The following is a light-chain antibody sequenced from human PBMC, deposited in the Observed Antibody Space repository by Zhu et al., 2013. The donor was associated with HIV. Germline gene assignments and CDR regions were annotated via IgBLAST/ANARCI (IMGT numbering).Light chain of an antibody. Sequence: AIRLTQSPSSLSASTGDRVTITCRASQDINTYLAWYQQKPGKAPKLLIHSASSLQDGVPSRFSGSGSGTDFTLIINCLQTDDFATYYCQQHYAYPQTFGQGTRVEI. V-gene: IGKV1-8*01. J-gene: IGKJ1*01. CDR3: QQHYAYPQT. CDR2: SAS. CDR1: QDINTY.